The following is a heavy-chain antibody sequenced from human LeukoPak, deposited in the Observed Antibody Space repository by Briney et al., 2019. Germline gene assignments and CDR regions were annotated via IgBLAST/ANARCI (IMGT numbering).Heavy chain of an antibody. D-gene: IGHD4-17*01. CDR1: GFTFSSYS. CDR3: ATGYYGGSLDY. J-gene: IGHJ4*02. Sequence: GGSLRLSCAASGFTFSSYSMTWVRQAPGKGLEWISYISSTNNTIYYADSVKGRFAISRDNAKNSLYLQMSSLRDEDTAVYYCATGYYGGSLDYWGRGTLVTVSS. V-gene: IGHV3-48*02. CDR2: ISSTNNTI.